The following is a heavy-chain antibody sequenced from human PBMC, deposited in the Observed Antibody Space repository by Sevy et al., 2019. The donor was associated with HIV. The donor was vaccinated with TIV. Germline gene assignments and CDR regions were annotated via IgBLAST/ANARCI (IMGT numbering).Heavy chain of an antibody. D-gene: IGHD6-19*01. J-gene: IGHJ4*02. V-gene: IGHV3-48*03. Sequence: GGSLRLSCAASGFTFSSYEMNWVRQAPGKGLEWVSCISSSGSTIYYADSVKGRFTISRDNAKNSLYLQMNSLRAEDTAVYYCVSSGWLPFDYWGQGTLVTVSS. CDR2: ISSSGSTI. CDR1: GFTFSSYE. CDR3: VSSGWLPFDY.